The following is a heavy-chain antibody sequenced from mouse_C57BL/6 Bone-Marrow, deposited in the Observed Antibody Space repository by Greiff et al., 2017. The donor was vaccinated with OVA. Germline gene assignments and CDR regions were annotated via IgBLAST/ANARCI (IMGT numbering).Heavy chain of an antibody. V-gene: IGHV1-54*01. J-gene: IGHJ2*01. D-gene: IGHD1-1*01. CDR3: ARGIYYATGGFDY. CDR1: GYAFTNYL. CDR2: INPGGGGT. Sequence: QVQLKESGAELVRPGTSVKVSCKASGYAFTNYLIEWVKQRPGQGLEWIGVINPGGGGTNYNEKFKGKATLTADKSSSTAYMQLSSLTSEDSAVYFCARGIYYATGGFDYWGQGTTLTVSS.